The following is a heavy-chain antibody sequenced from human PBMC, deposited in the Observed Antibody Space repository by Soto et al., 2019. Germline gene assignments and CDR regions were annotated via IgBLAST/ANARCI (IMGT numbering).Heavy chain of an antibody. J-gene: IGHJ4*02. CDR3: AKDRSSGSPYYFDY. Sequence: AWGSLRLACAASGFTFSSYAISFFRQPPWKWLEWVSAISGSGGSTYYADSVKGRFTISRDNSKNTLYLQMNSLRAEDTAVYYCAKDRSSGSPYYFDYWGQGTLVTVSS. CDR2: ISGSGGST. CDR1: GFTFSSYA. V-gene: IGHV3-23*01. D-gene: IGHD6-19*01.